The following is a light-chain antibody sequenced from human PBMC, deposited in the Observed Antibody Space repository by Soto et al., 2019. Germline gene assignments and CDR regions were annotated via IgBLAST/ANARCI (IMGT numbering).Light chain of an antibody. Sequence: QSALTQPASVSGSPGQSFTISCTGTSSDVGAHHSVSWYQQHPGKAPKLIIFDVSNRPSGVSNPFSGSKSGNTASLTISGLHAEDDADYYCSSFTDTGTVMFGGGTKLTVL. V-gene: IGLV2-14*03. J-gene: IGLJ3*02. CDR3: SSFTDTGTVM. CDR1: SSDVGAHHS. CDR2: DVS.